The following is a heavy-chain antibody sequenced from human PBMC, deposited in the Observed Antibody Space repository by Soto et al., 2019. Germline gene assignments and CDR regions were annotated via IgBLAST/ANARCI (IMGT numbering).Heavy chain of an antibody. D-gene: IGHD3-9*01. CDR1: GFSFSSYA. J-gene: IGHJ4*02. Sequence: QVQLVESGGGVVQPGRSLRLSCAASGFSFSSYAMHWVRQAPGKGLEWVSVISFEGNDKYYADSVKGRFTISRDVNENTLYLQMNSLRPEDTAVYYCARDRYLDSYAFDSWGQGTLVTVSS. CDR3: ARDRYLDSYAFDS. CDR2: ISFEGNDK. V-gene: IGHV3-30-3*01.